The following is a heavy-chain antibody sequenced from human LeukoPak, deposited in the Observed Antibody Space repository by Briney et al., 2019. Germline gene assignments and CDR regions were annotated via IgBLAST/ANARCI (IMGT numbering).Heavy chain of an antibody. J-gene: IGHJ4*02. D-gene: IGHD2-2*01. Sequence: ASVKVSCKASGYTFTGYYMHWVRQAPGQGLEWMGRINPNSGGTNYAQKFQGRVTMTRDTSISTAYMELSRLRSDDTAVYYCARISGYCSSTSCYDYWGQGTLVTVSS. CDR1: GYTFTGYY. CDR2: INPNSGGT. CDR3: ARISGYCSSTSCYDY. V-gene: IGHV1-2*06.